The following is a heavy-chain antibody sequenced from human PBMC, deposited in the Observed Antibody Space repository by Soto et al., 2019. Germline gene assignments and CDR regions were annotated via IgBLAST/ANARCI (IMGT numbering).Heavy chain of an antibody. Sequence: GGSLRLSCAASGFTFSSHSMNWVRQAQGKGLEWVSSISSSSSYIYYADSVKGRFTISRDNAKNSLYLQMNSLRAEDTAVYYCARVVVVPAATDYWGQGTLVTVSS. J-gene: IGHJ4*02. V-gene: IGHV3-21*01. CDR3: ARVVVVPAATDY. CDR2: ISSSSSYI. CDR1: GFTFSSHS. D-gene: IGHD2-2*01.